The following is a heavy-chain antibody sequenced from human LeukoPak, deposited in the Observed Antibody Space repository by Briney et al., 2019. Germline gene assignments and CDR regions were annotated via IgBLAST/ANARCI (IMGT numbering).Heavy chain of an antibody. Sequence: GSLRLSCAASGFTVSSNYMSWVRQAPGKGLEWVSVIYSGGSTYYADSVKGRFTISRDNSKNTLYLQMNSLRAEDTAVYYCARGSDYGDHYYFDYWGQGTLVTVSS. CDR1: GFTVSSNY. V-gene: IGHV3-66*01. CDR3: ARGSDYGDHYYFDY. CDR2: IYSGGST. D-gene: IGHD4-17*01. J-gene: IGHJ4*02.